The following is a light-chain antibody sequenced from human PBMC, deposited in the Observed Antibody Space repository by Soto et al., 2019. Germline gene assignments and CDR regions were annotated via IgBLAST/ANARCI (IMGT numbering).Light chain of an antibody. CDR1: QGVSAN. J-gene: IGKJ1*01. CDR3: QQYNNWQT. V-gene: IGKV3-15*01. CDR2: GAS. Sequence: EIVMTQSPATLSVSPGKRATLSCRASQGVSANLAWYQQKPGQAPRLLIYGASTRATGIPARFSGSGSGTEFTLSISGLQPEDSGLYYCQQYNNWQTFGQGTKVDIK.